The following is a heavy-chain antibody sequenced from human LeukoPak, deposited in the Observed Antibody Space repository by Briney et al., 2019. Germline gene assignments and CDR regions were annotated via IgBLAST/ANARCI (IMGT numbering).Heavy chain of an antibody. D-gene: IGHD2/OR15-2a*01. CDR2: ISSNGDIT. J-gene: IGHJ4*02. CDR1: GFTFSNYD. Sequence: GGSLRLSCAASGFTFSNYDMNGVRPAPGKGLEWVSLISSNGDITYYADSVKGRFTISRDNSKNTLFLEMNNLRAEDTALYYCAKRESYNRGPFDQWGQGTQVTVSS. CDR3: AKRESYNRGPFDQ. V-gene: IGHV3-23*01.